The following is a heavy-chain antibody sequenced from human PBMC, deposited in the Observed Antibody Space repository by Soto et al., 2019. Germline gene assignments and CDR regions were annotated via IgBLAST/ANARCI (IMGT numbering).Heavy chain of an antibody. V-gene: IGHV4-4*02. Sequence: QVQLQESGPGLVKPSGTLSLTCAVSSGSISSSNWWSWVRQPPGKALEWIGEIYHSGSTNYNPSLKSRVTISVDKSKNQFSLKLSSVTAADTAVYYCACLGYYYGSALSLDYWGQGTLVTVSS. CDR3: ACLGYYYGSALSLDY. CDR2: IYHSGST. D-gene: IGHD3-10*01. CDR1: SGSISSSNW. J-gene: IGHJ4*02.